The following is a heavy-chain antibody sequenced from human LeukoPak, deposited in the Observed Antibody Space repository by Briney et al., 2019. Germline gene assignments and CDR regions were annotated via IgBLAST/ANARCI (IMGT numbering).Heavy chain of an antibody. CDR3: ARDAIYGDYPY. CDR2: ISGYNGNT. Sequence: ASVKVSCKASGYTFTSYGISWVRQAPGQGLEWMGWISGYNGNTNYAQNLQGRVTMTTDTSTSTVYMELSSLRSEDTAVYYCARDAIYGDYPYWGQGTLVTVSS. D-gene: IGHD4-17*01. V-gene: IGHV1-18*01. CDR1: GYTFTSYG. J-gene: IGHJ4*02.